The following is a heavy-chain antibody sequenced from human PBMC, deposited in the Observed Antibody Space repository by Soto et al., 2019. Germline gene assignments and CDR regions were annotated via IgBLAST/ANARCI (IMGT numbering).Heavy chain of an antibody. Sequence: GDLRLPCAASGLTFSSYRMHRGRQAPGKGLEWVAVIWYDGSNKYYADSVKGRFTISRDNSKNTLYLQMNSLRAEDTAVYYCARETYYHDSTGYYVFDYWGQGTLVTVSS. D-gene: IGHD3-22*01. CDR3: ARETYYHDSTGYYVFDY. CDR2: IWYDGSNK. V-gene: IGHV3-33*01. J-gene: IGHJ4*02. CDR1: GLTFSSYR.